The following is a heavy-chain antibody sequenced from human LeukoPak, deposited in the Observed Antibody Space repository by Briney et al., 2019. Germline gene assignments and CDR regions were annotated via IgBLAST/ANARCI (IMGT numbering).Heavy chain of an antibody. D-gene: IGHD3-10*01. CDR1: GFTFSSYA. CDR2: ISSNGGST. J-gene: IGHJ6*03. V-gene: IGHV3-64*01. CDR3: ARVELRSYYYYYYMDV. Sequence: GGSLRLSCAASGFTFSSYAMHWVRQAPGKGLEYVSAISSNGGSTYYANSVKGRFTISRDNAKNSLYLQMNSLRAEDTAVYYCARVELRSYYYYYYMDVWGKGTTVTVSS.